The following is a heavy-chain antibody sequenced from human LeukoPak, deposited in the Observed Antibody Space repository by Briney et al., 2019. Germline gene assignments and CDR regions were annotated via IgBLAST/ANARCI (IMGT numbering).Heavy chain of an antibody. D-gene: IGHD1-7*01. CDR1: GCSFTSYW. J-gene: IGHJ4*02. CDR2: IYPGDSDT. CDR3: ASGGNNWNYFYFDY. V-gene: IGHV5-51*01. Sequence: GGALQISCKGSGCSFTSYWIGWVRRMPGKGGGWMGIIYPGDSDTRYSPSFQGQVTISADKSISTAYLQWSSLKASDTAMYYCASGGNNWNYFYFDYWGQGTLVTVSS.